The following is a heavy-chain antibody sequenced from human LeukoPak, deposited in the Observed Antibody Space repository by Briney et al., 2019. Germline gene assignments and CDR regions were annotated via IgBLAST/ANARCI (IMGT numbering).Heavy chain of an antibody. Sequence: GGSLRLSCAASGFTFSSYAMSWVRQAPGKGLEWVSGISWNSGSIGYADSVKGRFTISRDNAKNSLYLQMNSLRAEDTALYYCAKVSGYSYGENFDYWGQGTLVTVSS. J-gene: IGHJ4*02. CDR2: ISWNSGSI. CDR3: AKVSGYSYGENFDY. D-gene: IGHD5-18*01. V-gene: IGHV3-9*01. CDR1: GFTFSSYA.